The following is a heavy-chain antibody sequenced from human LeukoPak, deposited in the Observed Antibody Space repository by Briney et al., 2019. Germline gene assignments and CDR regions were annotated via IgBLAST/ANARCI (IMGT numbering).Heavy chain of an antibody. CDR3: AREGSDYCSGGSCYLGGFDP. V-gene: IGHV4-30-2*01. J-gene: IGHJ5*02. CDR1: GGSISSGGYS. CDR2: IYHSGST. D-gene: IGHD2-15*01. Sequence: PSQTLSLTCAVSGGSISSGGYSWSWIRQPPGKGLEWIGYIYHSGSTYYNPSLKSRVTISVDRPKNQFSLKLSSVTAADTAVYYCAREGSDYCSGGSCYLGGFDPWGQGTLVTVSS.